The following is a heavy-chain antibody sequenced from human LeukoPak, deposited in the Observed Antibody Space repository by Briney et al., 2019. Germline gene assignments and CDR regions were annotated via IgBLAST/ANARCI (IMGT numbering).Heavy chain of an antibody. V-gene: IGHV5-51*01. D-gene: IGHD2-2*02. Sequence: GESLKISCKGSGYSFTSYWIGWVRQMPGKGLEWMGIIYPGDSDTRYSPSFQGQVTISADNSTSTAYLQWSSLKASDTAMYYCARLGSGVVVPAAIKYNWFDPWGQGTLVTVSS. J-gene: IGHJ5*02. CDR3: ARLGSGVVVPAAIKYNWFDP. CDR2: IYPGDSDT. CDR1: GYSFTSYW.